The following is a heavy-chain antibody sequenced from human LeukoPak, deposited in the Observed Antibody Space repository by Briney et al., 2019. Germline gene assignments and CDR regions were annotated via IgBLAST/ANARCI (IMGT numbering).Heavy chain of an antibody. CDR1: GQSFTNYW. J-gene: IGHJ4*02. CDR2: IHFRDSET. D-gene: IGHD4-23*01. V-gene: IGHV5-51*01. CDR3: ARRGNGSSFDY. Sequence: GESLKISCQGSGQSFTNYWIGWVRQMPGKGLEWMGFIHFRDSETRYRPSFQGQVTISADKSISTAYLQWSSLKASDTAMYYCARRGNGSSFDYWGQGTLVTVSS.